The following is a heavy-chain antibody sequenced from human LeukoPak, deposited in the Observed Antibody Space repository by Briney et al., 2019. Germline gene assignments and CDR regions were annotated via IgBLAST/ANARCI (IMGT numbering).Heavy chain of an antibody. D-gene: IGHD1-7*01. CDR2: ISSSGSTI. CDR1: GFTFSSYE. CDR3: ARGVIGTTPPWFDP. J-gene: IGHJ5*02. V-gene: IGHV3-48*03. Sequence: PGGSPRLSCAASGFTFSSYEMNWVRQAPGKGLEWVSYISSSGSTIYYADSVKGRFTISRDNAKNSLYLQMNSLRAEDTAVYYCARGVIGTTPPWFDPWGQGTLVTVSS.